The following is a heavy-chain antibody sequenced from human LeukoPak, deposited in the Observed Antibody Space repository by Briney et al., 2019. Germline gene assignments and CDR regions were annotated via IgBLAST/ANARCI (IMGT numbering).Heavy chain of an antibody. CDR1: GFTFSNYA. Sequence: GGSLRLSCAASGFTFSNYAMSWVRQAPGKGLEWVSGVSAGGDKTDYAESVKGRFTISRDNSKNTVYMQMTSVTAEDTARYYCAKKRTPVAGTNYFDYWGLGTLVTVSS. D-gene: IGHD6-19*01. J-gene: IGHJ4*02. CDR3: AKKRTPVAGTNYFDY. CDR2: VSAGGDKT. V-gene: IGHV3-23*01.